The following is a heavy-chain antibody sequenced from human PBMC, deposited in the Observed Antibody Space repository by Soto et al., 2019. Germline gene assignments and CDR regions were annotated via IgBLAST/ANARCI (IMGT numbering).Heavy chain of an antibody. J-gene: IGHJ4*02. CDR1: GFTFSSYG. V-gene: IGHV3-33*01. Sequence: QVQLVESGGVVVQPGRSLRLSCAASGFTFSSYGMHWVRQAPGKGLEWVAVIWYDGSNKYYADSVKGRFTISRDNSKNTLYLQMCSLRAEDTAVYYCARGDPPGRPDYWGQGTLVTVSS. CDR3: ARGDPPGRPDY. CDR2: IWYDGSNK. D-gene: IGHD3-10*01.